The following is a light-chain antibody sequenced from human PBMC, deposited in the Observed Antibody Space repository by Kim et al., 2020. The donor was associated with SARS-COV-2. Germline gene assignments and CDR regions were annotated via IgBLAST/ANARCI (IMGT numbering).Light chain of an antibody. CDR3: QQSYSTHPYT. CDR2: AAS. CDR1: QSISSY. V-gene: IGKV1-39*01. J-gene: IGKJ3*01. Sequence: SLGDRVTITCRASQSISSYLNWYQQKPGKAPKLLIYAASSLQSGVPSRFSGSGSGTDFTLTISSLQPEDFATYYCQQSYSTHPYTFGPGTKVDIK.